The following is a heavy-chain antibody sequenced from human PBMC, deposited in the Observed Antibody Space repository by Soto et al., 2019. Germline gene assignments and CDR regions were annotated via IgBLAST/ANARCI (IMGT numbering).Heavy chain of an antibody. D-gene: IGHD6-6*01. J-gene: IGHJ4*02. CDR3: AKSASLAARPTFDY. CDR1: GFTFSSYA. CDR2: ISGSGGST. Sequence: GGSLRLSCAASGFTFSSYAMSWVRQAPVKGLEWVSAISGSGGSTYYADSVKGRFTISRDNSKNPLDLQMNRLRAEDTAGYDCAKSASLAARPTFDYWGQGTLVTVSS. V-gene: IGHV3-23*01.